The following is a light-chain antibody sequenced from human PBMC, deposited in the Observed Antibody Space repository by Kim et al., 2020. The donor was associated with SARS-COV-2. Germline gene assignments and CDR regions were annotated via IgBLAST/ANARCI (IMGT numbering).Light chain of an antibody. CDR2: NDN. J-gene: IGLJ2*01. CDR3: EMWDSIVV. CDR1: NIGSKH. V-gene: IGLV3-9*01. Sequence: SYELTQPLSVSVALGQTATITCGGNNIGSKHVHWYQQKPGQAPVLVIYNDNTRPSGIPERFSGSNSGNTATLTITGAQAGDEADYYCEMWDSIVVFGGGT.